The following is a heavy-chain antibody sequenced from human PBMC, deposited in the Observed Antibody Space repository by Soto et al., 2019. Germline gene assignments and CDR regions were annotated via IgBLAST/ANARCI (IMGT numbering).Heavy chain of an antibody. D-gene: IGHD6-19*01. V-gene: IGHV3-33*01. CDR2: IWYDGSNK. Sequence: QVQLVESGGGVVQPGRSLRLSCAASGFTFSSYGMHWVRQAPGKWLEWVAVIWYDGSNKYYADSVKGRFTISRDNSKNTLYLQMNSLRAEDTAVYYCASVSGYSSGWFDYWGQGTLVTVSS. CDR3: ASVSGYSSGWFDY. CDR1: GFTFSSYG. J-gene: IGHJ4*02.